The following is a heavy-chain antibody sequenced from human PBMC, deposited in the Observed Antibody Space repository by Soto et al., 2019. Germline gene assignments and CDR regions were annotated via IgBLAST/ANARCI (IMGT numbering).Heavy chain of an antibody. CDR2: IYYSGST. CDR3: ARAVAGLAGFDP. CDR1: GGSISSHY. D-gene: IGHD6-19*01. Sequence: PSETLSLTCTVSGGSISSHYWSWIRQPPGQGLEWIGYIYYSGSTNYNPSLKSRVTISVDTSKNQFSLKLSSVTAADTAVYYCARAVAGLAGFDPWGQGTLVTVSS. V-gene: IGHV4-59*11. J-gene: IGHJ5*02.